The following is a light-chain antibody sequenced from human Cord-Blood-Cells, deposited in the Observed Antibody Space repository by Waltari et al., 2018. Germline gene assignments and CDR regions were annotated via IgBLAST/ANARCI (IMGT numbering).Light chain of an antibody. J-gene: IGLJ1*01. CDR2: EGS. CDR1: SSVVGRYNF. CDR3: CSYAGSSTFV. V-gene: IGLV2-23*03. Sequence: QSDLTQPASVSGSPGQSIPLSCTGTSSVVGRYNFASWDQQHPGKAPKLMIYEGSKRPSGGSNRFSGSKSGNTASLTISGLQAEDEADYYCCSYAGSSTFVFGTGTKVTVL.